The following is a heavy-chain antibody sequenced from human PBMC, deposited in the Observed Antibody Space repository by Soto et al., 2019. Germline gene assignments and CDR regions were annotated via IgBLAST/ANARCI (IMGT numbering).Heavy chain of an antibody. V-gene: IGHV1-69*13. CDR2: IIPIFGTA. J-gene: IGHJ3*02. D-gene: IGHD6-13*01. CDR3: ARAREGSSWRHDAFDI. Sequence: AASVKVSCKASGGAFSSYAISWVRQAPGQGLEWMGGIIPIFGTANYAQKFQGRVTITADESTSTAYMELSSLRSEDTAVYYCARAREGSSWRHDAFDIWGQGTMVTVSS. CDR1: GGAFSSYA.